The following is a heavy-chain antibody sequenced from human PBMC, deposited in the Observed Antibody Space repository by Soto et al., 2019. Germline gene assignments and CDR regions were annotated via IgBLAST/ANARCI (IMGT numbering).Heavy chain of an antibody. V-gene: IGHV1-2*04. CDR1: GYTFTGYY. CDR2: INPNSGGT. Sequence: ASVKVSCKASGYTFTGYYMHWVRQAPGQGLEWMGWINPNSGGTNYAQKFQGWVTMTRDTSISTAYMELSRLRSDDTAVYYCARGVDDSSGYHYYYYGMDVWGQGTTVTAP. CDR3: ARGVDDSSGYHYYYYGMDV. J-gene: IGHJ6*02. D-gene: IGHD6-19*01.